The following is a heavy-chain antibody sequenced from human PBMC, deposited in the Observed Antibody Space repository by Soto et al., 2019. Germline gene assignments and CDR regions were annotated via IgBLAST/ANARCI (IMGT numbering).Heavy chain of an antibody. Sequence: EVQLVESGGGLVQPGGSLRLSCAASGFTFSDYYMDWVGQAPGKGLEGVGRIRNQPHSYTTEYAASVKDRFTISSDHSKNSLHLQMNSLQTEDTVMYYCVRDSNDWFYFDYWGQGTLVTVSS. J-gene: IGHJ4*02. CDR1: GFTFSDYY. CDR2: IRNQPHSYTT. CDR3: VRDSNDWFYFDY. V-gene: IGHV3-72*01. D-gene: IGHD3-9*01.